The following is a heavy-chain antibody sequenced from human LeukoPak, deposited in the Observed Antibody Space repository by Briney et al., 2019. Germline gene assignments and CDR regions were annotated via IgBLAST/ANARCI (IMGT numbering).Heavy chain of an antibody. Sequence: SETLSLTCTVSGYFINTDYYWGWIRQSPGKGLEWIGSIYQSGSTYYNPSLKSRVTISVDTSKNQFSLKLSSVTAADTAVYYCATSSWRPYNWFDPWGQGTLVTVSS. CDR1: GYFINTDYY. V-gene: IGHV4-38-2*02. J-gene: IGHJ5*02. CDR2: IYQSGST. CDR3: ATSSWRPYNWFDP. D-gene: IGHD6-13*01.